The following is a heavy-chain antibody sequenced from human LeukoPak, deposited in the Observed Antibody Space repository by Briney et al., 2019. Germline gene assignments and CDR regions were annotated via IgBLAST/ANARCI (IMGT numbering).Heavy chain of an antibody. V-gene: IGHV3-48*03. CDR2: ISSSGSTI. CDR1: GFTFSSYE. D-gene: IGHD6-13*01. CDR3: ARDGAAAGTEGVGY. Sequence: GGSLRLSCAASGFTFSSYEMNWVRQAPGKGLEWVSYISSSGSTIYYADSVKGRFTISRDNAKNSLYLQMNSLRAEDTAVYYCARDGAAAGTEGVGYWGQGTLVTVSS. J-gene: IGHJ4*02.